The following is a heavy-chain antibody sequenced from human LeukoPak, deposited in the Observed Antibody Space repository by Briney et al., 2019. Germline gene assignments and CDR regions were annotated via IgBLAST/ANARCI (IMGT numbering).Heavy chain of an antibody. V-gene: IGHV3-33*06. CDR3: AKDNYYDSSGYSLLDY. D-gene: IGHD3-22*01. CDR2: IWYDGSNK. Sequence: GGSLRLSCAASGFTFSSYGMHWARQAPGKGLEWVAVIWYDGSNKYYADSVKGRFTISRDNSKNTLYLQMNSLRAEDTAVYYCAKDNYYDSSGYSLLDYWGQGTLVTVSS. J-gene: IGHJ4*02. CDR1: GFTFSSYG.